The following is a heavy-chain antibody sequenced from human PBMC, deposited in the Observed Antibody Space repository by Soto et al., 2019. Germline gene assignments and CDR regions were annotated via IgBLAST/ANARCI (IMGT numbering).Heavy chain of an antibody. V-gene: IGHV3-66*01. D-gene: IGHD5-12*01. J-gene: IGHJ4*02. CDR3: ARELNSGYDLGY. CDR2: IYSGGST. Sequence: EVQLVESGGGLVQPGGSLRLSCAASGFTVSSNYMSWVRQAPGKGLKWVAVIYSGGSTYYAESVKGRFTISRDNSKNTLYIQMTSLRAEVTAVYYCARELNSGYDLGYWGQGTLVTVSS. CDR1: GFTVSSNY.